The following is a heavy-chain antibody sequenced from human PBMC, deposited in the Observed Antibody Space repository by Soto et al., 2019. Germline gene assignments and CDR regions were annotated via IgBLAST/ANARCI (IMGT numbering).Heavy chain of an antibody. V-gene: IGHV1-18*01. CDR1: GYTFTTYG. J-gene: IGHJ4*02. Sequence: QVHLVQSGAEVKRPGASVKVSCKGSGYTFTTYGITWVRQAPGQGLEWVGWISAHNGNTNYAQKLQGRVTVTRDTSTSTAYMELRSLRSDDTAVYYCAKGRYGDYCGQGAGVTVSS. D-gene: IGHD1-1*01. CDR3: AKGRYGDY. CDR2: ISAHNGNT.